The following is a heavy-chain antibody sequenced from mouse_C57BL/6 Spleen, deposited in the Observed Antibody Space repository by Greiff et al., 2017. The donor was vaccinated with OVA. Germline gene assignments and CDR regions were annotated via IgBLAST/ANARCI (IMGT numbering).Heavy chain of an antibody. CDR3: ASLYGSSHWYFDV. V-gene: IGHV1-80*01. CDR2: IYPGDGDT. CDR1: GYAFSSYW. Sequence: VQLQQSGAELVKPGASVKISCKASGYAFSSYWMNWVKQRPGKGLEWIGQIYPGDGDTNYNGKFKGTAPLPAAKSSSTAYRQRSSMTAEDSAVYFCASLYGSSHWYFDVWGTGTTVTVSS. J-gene: IGHJ1*03. D-gene: IGHD1-1*01.